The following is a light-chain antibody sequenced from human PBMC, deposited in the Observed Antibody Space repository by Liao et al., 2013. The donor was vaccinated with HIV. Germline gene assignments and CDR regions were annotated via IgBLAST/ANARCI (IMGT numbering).Light chain of an antibody. Sequence: SNVLTQPPSVSVAPGQTARITCGRNNIGSNSVHWYQQKPGQAPVVVIYYNSDRPSGIPERFSGSNSGNTATLTISGTQAMDEADYYCQAWDSTIAYVFGPGTKVTVL. CDR2: YNS. V-gene: IGLV3-21*01. J-gene: IGLJ1*01. CDR1: NIGSNS. CDR3: QAWDSTIAYV.